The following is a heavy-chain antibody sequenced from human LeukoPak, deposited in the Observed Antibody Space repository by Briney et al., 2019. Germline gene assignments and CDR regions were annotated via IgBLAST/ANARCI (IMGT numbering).Heavy chain of an antibody. CDR2: ITSIGGST. D-gene: IGHD3-10*01. J-gene: IGHJ4*02. CDR3: VKDDSYYYGSGSSND. V-gene: IGHV3-64D*06. Sequence: PGGSLSLSCSASGFTFSSYIMHWVRQAPGKGLEYVSAITSIGGSTYYADSVKGRFTISRDNSKNTLYLQMSSLRPEDTAVYYCVKDDSYYYGSGSSNDWGQGTLVTVSS. CDR1: GFTFSSYI.